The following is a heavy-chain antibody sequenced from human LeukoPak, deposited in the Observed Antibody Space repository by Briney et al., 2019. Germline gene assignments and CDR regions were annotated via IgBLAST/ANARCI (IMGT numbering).Heavy chain of an antibody. V-gene: IGHV1-69*05. CDR2: TIPIFGTA. CDR1: GGTFSSYA. CDR3: ARAYYDSSGYYLFDY. Sequence: ASVKVSCKASGGTFSSYAISWVRQAPGQGLEWMGGTIPIFGTANYAQKFQGRVTITTDESTSTAYMELSSLRSEDTAVYYCARAYYDSSGYYLFDYWGQGTLVTVSS. D-gene: IGHD3-22*01. J-gene: IGHJ4*02.